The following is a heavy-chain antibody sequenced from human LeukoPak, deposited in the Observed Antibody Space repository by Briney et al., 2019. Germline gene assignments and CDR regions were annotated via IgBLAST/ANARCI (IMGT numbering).Heavy chain of an antibody. CDR3: ARAAPTRTLIGSGADY. V-gene: IGHV3-21*01. J-gene: IGHJ4*02. Sequence: GGSLRLSCAASGFTFSDYYMSWVRQAPGKGLEWVSSISSSSSYIYYADSVKGRFTISRDNAKKSLYLQVNSLRAEDTAVYYCARAAPTRTLIGSGADYWGQGTLVTVSS. CDR2: ISSSSSYI. CDR1: GFTFSDYY. D-gene: IGHD3-22*01.